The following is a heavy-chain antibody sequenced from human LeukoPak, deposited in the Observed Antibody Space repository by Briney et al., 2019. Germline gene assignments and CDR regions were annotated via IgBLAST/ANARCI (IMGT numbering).Heavy chain of an antibody. CDR2: ISSSGSTI. CDR1: GFTFSSYG. CDR3: ARDRDIVLMVYAPSGGFDP. D-gene: IGHD2-8*01. V-gene: IGHV3-48*04. Sequence: GGSLRLSCAASGFTFSSYGMHWVRQAPGKGREWVSYISSSGSTIYYADSVKGRFTISRDNAKNSLYLQMNRLRAEDTAVYCCARDRDIVLMVYAPSGGFDPWGQGTLVTVSS. J-gene: IGHJ5*02.